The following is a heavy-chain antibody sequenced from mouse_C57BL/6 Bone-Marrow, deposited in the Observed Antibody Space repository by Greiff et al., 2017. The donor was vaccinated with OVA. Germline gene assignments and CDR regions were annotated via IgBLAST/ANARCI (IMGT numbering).Heavy chain of an antibody. J-gene: IGHJ4*01. CDR2: IDPSDSYT. V-gene: IGHV1-69*01. CDR1: GYTFTSYW. Sequence: VQLQQPGAELVMPGASVKLSCKASGYTFTSYWMHWVKQRPGQGLEWIGEIDPSDSYTNYNQKFKGQSTLTVDKSSSTAYMQLSSLTSEDSAVYYCARDGYYYYYAMDYWGQGTSVTVSS. CDR3: ARDGYYYYYAMDY. D-gene: IGHD2-3*01.